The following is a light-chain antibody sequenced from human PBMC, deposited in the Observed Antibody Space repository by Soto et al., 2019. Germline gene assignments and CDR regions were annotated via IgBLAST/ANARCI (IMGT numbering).Light chain of an antibody. V-gene: IGLV2-11*01. Sequence: QSALTQPRSVSGSPGQSVTISCTGTSSDVGAYNFDSWYQQHPGRVPKLMIYDVSRRPSGVPDRFSGSKSGNTASLTISGLQADDEADYYCCSYAGSYTLVFGGGTKLTVL. CDR2: DVS. J-gene: IGLJ3*02. CDR3: CSYAGSYTLV. CDR1: SSDVGAYNF.